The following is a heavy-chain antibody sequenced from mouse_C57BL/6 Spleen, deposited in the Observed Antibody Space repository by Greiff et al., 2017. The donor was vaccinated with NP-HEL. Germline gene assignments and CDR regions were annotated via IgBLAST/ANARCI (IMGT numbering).Heavy chain of an antibody. J-gene: IGHJ2*01. CDR3: TSDVYYYFDY. Sequence: VQLQQSGAELVRPGASVTLSCKASGYTFTDYEMHWVKQTPVHGLEWIGAIDPETGGTAYNQKFKGKAILTADKSSSTAYMELRSLTSEDSAVYYCTSDVYYYFDYWGQGTTLTVSS. V-gene: IGHV1-15*01. D-gene: IGHD2-3*01. CDR1: GYTFTDYE. CDR2: IDPETGGT.